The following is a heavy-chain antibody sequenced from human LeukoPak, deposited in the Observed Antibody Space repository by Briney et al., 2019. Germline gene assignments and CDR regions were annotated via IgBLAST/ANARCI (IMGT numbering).Heavy chain of an antibody. J-gene: IGHJ4*02. D-gene: IGHD3-9*01. CDR3: ARAPTYYDILTGYYAPHFDY. V-gene: IGHV4-30-2*01. CDR2: IYHSGST. CDR1: GGSISSGGYS. Sequence: SQTLSLTCAVSGGSISSGGYSWSWIRQPPGKGLEWIGYIYHSGSTYYNPSLKSRVTISVDRSKNQFSLKLSSVTAADTAVYHCARAPTYYDILTGYYAPHFDYWGQGTLVTVSS.